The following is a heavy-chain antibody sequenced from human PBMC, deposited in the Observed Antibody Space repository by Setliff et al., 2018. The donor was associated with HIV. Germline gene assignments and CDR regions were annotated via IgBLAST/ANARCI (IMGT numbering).Heavy chain of an antibody. Sequence: RASVKVSCKASGYTFTSYYMHWVRQAPGQGLEWLGMVNPSGGSTAYAQKFQGRVTMTRDTSTNTVYMDLSGLRSDDTAVYYCARGRTAGYTYNYGYWGQGTLVTVSS. V-gene: IGHV1-46*01. J-gene: IGHJ4*02. CDR3: ARGRTAGYTYNYGY. D-gene: IGHD3-16*01. CDR1: GYTFTSYY. CDR2: VNPSGGST.